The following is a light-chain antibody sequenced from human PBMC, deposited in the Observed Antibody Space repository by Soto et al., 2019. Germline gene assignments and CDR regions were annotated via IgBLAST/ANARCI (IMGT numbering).Light chain of an antibody. CDR2: AAS. Sequence: DIQMTQSPSSLSAFVGDRVTITCRASQNINNYLNWYQQKPGKAPKLLIYAASNLPSGVPSRFSGSGSGTDFTLTISSPQPEDFATYYCQESYSTPTWTFGQGTKVEVK. CDR1: QNINNY. CDR3: QESYSTPTWT. J-gene: IGKJ1*01. V-gene: IGKV1-39*01.